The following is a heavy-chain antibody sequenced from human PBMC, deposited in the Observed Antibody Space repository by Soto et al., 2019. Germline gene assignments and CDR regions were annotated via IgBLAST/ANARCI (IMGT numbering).Heavy chain of an antibody. CDR3: ARGDVFGGLKHDWFDS. D-gene: IGHD3-10*01. CDR2: VFYTGRT. V-gene: IGHV4-59*01. CDR1: GGSLINYY. Sequence: SETLSLTCTVSGGSLINYYWTWIGQPPGKGLEWIGNVFYTGRTEYNPSLASRVAMSVDTSRNQFSLRLPAVTAADTAVYYCARGDVFGGLKHDWFDSWGPGTLVTVSS. J-gene: IGHJ5*01.